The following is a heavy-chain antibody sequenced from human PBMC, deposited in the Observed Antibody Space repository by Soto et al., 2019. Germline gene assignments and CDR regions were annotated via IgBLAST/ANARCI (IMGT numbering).Heavy chain of an antibody. J-gene: IGHJ6*02. D-gene: IGHD4-17*01. Sequence: SETLSLTCAVSGYSISSGYYWGWIRQPPGKGLEWIGSIYHSGSTYYNPSLKSRVTISVDTSKNQFSLKLSSVTAADTAVYYCARDLSYGDSGGEYYYYGMDVWGQGTMVTVSS. CDR1: GYSISSGYY. V-gene: IGHV4-38-2*02. CDR3: ARDLSYGDSGGEYYYYGMDV. CDR2: IYHSGST.